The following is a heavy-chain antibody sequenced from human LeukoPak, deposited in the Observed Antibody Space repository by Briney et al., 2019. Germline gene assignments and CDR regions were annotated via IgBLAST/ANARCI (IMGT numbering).Heavy chain of an antibody. CDR3: AGKGVMVINSGDALDI. Sequence: GGSLRLSCAASGFTFSSSEMNWVRQAPGKGLEWVSCISSSGSNIYYADSVKGRFTISRDNAKNSLYLQMNSLRAEDTAVYYCAGKGVMVINSGDALDIWGQGTMVTVSS. CDR2: ISSSGSNI. J-gene: IGHJ3*02. V-gene: IGHV3-48*03. D-gene: IGHD3-22*01. CDR1: GFTFSSSE.